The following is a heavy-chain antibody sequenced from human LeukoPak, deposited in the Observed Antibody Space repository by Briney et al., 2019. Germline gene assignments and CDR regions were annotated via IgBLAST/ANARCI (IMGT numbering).Heavy chain of an antibody. V-gene: IGHV1-46*01. D-gene: IGHD3-3*01. CDR1: GYTFTSYY. CDR2: INPSGGST. CDR3: ARSLGVSTIFGANYRVVFPFDY. J-gene: IGHJ4*02. Sequence: ASVKVSCKASGYTFTSYYMHWVRQAPGQGLEWMGIINPSGGSTSYAQKFQGRVTMTSDMSTSTVYMELSSLRSEDTAVYYCARSLGVSTIFGANYRVVFPFDYWGQGTLVTVSS.